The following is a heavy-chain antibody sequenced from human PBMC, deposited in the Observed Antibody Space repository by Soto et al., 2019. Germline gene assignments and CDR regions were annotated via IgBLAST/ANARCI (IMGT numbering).Heavy chain of an antibody. J-gene: IGHJ3*02. CDR1: GGSISSYY. Sequence: QVQLQESGPGLVKPSETLSLTCTVSGGSISSYYWSWIRQPPGKGLEWIGYIYYSGSTNYNPSLKSRDTISVDTSKNQFSLKLSSVTAADTAVYYCARHEAAAGSSDAFDIWGQGTMVTVSS. CDR3: ARHEAAAGSSDAFDI. CDR2: IYYSGST. D-gene: IGHD6-13*01. V-gene: IGHV4-59*08.